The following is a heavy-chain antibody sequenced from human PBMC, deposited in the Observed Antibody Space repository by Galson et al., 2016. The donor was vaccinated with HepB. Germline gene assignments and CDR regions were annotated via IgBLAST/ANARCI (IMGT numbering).Heavy chain of an antibody. CDR1: GGSISSGGYS. D-gene: IGHD4-17*01. CDR3: ARRTNDFGDYGNWFDP. V-gene: IGHV4-30-2*01. J-gene: IGHJ5*02. Sequence: TLSLTCAVSGGSISSGGYSWSWIRQPPGKGLEWIGSMFHSGRTYYNPSLKSRVTISVDRSKNQFSLKLSSVTAADTAVYYCARRTNDFGDYGNWFDPWGQGTLVTVSS. CDR2: MFHSGRT.